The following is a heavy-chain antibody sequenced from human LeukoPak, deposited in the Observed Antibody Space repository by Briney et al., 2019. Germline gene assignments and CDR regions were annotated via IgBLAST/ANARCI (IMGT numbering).Heavy chain of an antibody. D-gene: IGHD3-9*01. CDR1: GFTFSSYG. CDR3: AKQGRDWLRDYYYYMDV. CDR2: ISSSGSTI. J-gene: IGHJ6*03. V-gene: IGHV3-23*01. Sequence: GGSLRLSCAASGFTFSSYGMSWVRQAPGKGLEWVSAISSSGSTIYYADSVKGRFTISRDNAKNSLYLQMNSLRAEDTAVYYCAKQGRDWLRDYYYYMDVWGKGTTVTISS.